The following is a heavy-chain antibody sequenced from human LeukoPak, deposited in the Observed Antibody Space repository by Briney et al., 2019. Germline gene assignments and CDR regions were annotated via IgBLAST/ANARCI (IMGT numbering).Heavy chain of an antibody. CDR1: GGSFSGYY. CDR3: ARGSHYGSGSYYNRAHYFDY. Sequence: SETLSLTCAVYGGSFSGYYWSWIRQPPGKGLEXXXXXXXXGSTNYNPSLKSRVTISVDTSKNQFSLKLSSVTAADTAVYYCARGSHYGSGSYYNRAHYFDYWGQGTLVTVSS. CDR2: XXXXGST. V-gene: IGHV4-34*01. D-gene: IGHD3-10*01. J-gene: IGHJ4*02.